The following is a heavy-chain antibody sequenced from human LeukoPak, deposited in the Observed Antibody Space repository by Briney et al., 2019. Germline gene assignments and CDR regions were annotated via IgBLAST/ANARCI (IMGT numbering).Heavy chain of an antibody. Sequence: GGSLRLSCAVSGFTFSNFALYWVRQAPGKRLEYVSSINSNGATTYHSNSVKGRFTISRDNSKNTLYLQLGSLRPEDTGVYYCARSQWLAQEGFDYWGQGTLVTVSS. CDR3: ARSQWLAQEGFDY. V-gene: IGHV3-64*01. J-gene: IGHJ4*02. D-gene: IGHD6-19*01. CDR1: GFTFSNFA. CDR2: INSNGATT.